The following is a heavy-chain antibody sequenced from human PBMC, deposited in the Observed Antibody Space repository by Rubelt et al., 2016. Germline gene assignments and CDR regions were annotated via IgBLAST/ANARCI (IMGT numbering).Heavy chain of an antibody. CDR3: ARDYTPPRRFIVVVPAALGMDV. V-gene: IGHV3-74*01. J-gene: IGHJ6*02. Sequence: VSRINSDGSSTSYAGSVKGRFTISRDNSRNTLYLQMNSLRAEDTAVYYCARDYTPPRRFIVVVPAALGMDVWGQGTTVTVSS. D-gene: IGHD2-2*01. CDR2: INSDGSST.